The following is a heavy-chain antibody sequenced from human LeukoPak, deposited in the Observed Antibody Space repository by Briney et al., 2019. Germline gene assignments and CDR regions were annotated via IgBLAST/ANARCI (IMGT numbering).Heavy chain of an antibody. J-gene: IGHJ4*02. CDR2: IRYDGSNK. CDR1: GFTFSSYG. V-gene: IGHV3-30*02. CDR3: AKDEHYDFWSGYYYFDY. D-gene: IGHD3-3*01. Sequence: GGSLRLSCAASGFTFSSYGMHWVRQAPGKGLEWVAFIRYDGSNKYYADSVKGRFTISRDNSKNTLYLQMNSLRAEDTAVYYCAKDEHYDFWSGYYYFDYWGQGTLVTVSS.